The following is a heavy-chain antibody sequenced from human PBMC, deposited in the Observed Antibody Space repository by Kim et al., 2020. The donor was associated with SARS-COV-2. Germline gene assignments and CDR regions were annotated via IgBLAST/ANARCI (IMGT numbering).Heavy chain of an antibody. J-gene: IGHJ4*02. CDR1: GFTFSSYA. Sequence: GGSLRLSCAASGFTFSSYAMSWVRQAPGKGLEWVSAISGSGGSTYYADSVKGRFTISRDNSKNTLYLQMNSLRAEDTAVYYCAKDPHSRWLQRYFDYWGQGTLVTVSS. D-gene: IGHD5-12*01. CDR3: AKDPHSRWLQRYFDY. CDR2: ISGSGGST. V-gene: IGHV3-23*01.